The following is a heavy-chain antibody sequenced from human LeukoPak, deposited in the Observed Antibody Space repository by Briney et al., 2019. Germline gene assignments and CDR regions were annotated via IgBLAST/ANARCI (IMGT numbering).Heavy chain of an antibody. CDR2: MYYSGST. CDR3: ATVSDQLDY. J-gene: IGHJ4*02. D-gene: IGHD1-1*01. V-gene: IGHV4-59*05. Sequence: SETLSLTCTVSGGSLSGYHWSWIRQPPGKGLEWIGSMYYSGSTYYNPSLKSRVTISVDTSKNHFSLKLSSVTAADTAVYYCATVSDQLDYWGQGTLVTVSA. CDR1: GGSLSGYH.